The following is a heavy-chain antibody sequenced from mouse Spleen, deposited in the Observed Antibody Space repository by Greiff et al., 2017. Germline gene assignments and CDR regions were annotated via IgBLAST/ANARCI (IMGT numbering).Heavy chain of an antibody. D-gene: IGHD1-1*01. Sequence: EVKLMESGAGLVRSGASVKLSCTASGFNIRGYYMPWVRQRPEQGLEWVGWIDRESGDTEYAARFQGQATITADTASNTAYLQISSLTSEDTAVYYCKGYYGSSNWYFDGWGAGTTVTVSS. V-gene: IGHV14-4*02. CDR2: IDRESGDT. CDR3: KGYYGSSNWYFDG. CDR1: GFNIRGYY. J-gene: IGHJ1*01.